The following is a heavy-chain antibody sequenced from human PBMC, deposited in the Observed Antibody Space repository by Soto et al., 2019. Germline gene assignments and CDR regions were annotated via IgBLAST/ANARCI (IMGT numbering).Heavy chain of an antibody. CDR2: IYPGDSDT. J-gene: IGHJ3*02. D-gene: IGHD4-17*01. CDR1: GYTFYSYW. CDR3: ASPHGNSYGFGFDI. Sequence: KISCKGSGYTFYSYWIAWVRQVPGKGLEWMGIIYPGDSDTRYSPSFQGQVTISADKSINTAYLQWSSLKASDTAMYYCASPHGNSYGFGFDIWGQGTMVTVSS. V-gene: IGHV5-51*01.